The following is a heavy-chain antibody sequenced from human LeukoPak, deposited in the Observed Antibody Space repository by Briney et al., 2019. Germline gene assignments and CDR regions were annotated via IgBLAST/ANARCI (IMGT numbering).Heavy chain of an antibody. CDR3: AREVVAATCFDY. V-gene: IGHV3-21*04. Sequence: GGSLRLSCAASGFTFSSYSMSWVRQAPGKGLEWVSSISSSSSYIYYADSVKGRFTISRDNSKNTLYLQMNSLRAEDTAVYYCAREVVAATCFDYWGQGTLVTVSS. D-gene: IGHD2-15*01. CDR2: ISSSSSYI. J-gene: IGHJ4*02. CDR1: GFTFSSYS.